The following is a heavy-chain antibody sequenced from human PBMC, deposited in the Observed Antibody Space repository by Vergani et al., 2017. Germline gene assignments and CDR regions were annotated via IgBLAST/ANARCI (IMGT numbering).Heavy chain of an antibody. CDR1: GGSISSYY. CDR2: IYYSGST. Sequence: QVQLQESGPGLVKPSETLSLTCTVSGGSISSYYWSWIRQPPGKGLEWIGSIYYSGSTYYNPSLKSRVTISVDTSKNQFSLKLSSVTAADTAVYYCARGDYYYYMDVWGKGTTVTVSS. CDR3: ARGDYYYYMDV. V-gene: IGHV4-59*05. J-gene: IGHJ6*03.